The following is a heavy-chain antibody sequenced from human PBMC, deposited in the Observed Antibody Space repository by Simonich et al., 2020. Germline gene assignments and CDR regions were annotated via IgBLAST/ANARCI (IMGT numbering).Heavy chain of an antibody. CDR2: INHSGST. CDR1: GGSFSGYY. V-gene: IGHV4-34*01. Sequence: QVQLQQWGAGLLKPSETLSLTCAVYGGSFSGYYWSGIRQPPGKGLGWIGEINHSGSTNYNPSLKSRVTISVDTSKNQFSLKRSSVTAADTAVYYCARRANWNWYFDLWGRGTLVTVSS. J-gene: IGHJ2*01. CDR3: ARRANWNWYFDL. D-gene: IGHD1-1*01.